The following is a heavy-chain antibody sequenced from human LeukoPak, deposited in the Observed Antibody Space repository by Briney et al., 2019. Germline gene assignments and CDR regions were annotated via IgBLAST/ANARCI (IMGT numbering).Heavy chain of an antibody. CDR3: ARDSIAAAGIFYYGMDV. CDR2: MNPNSGNT. D-gene: IGHD6-13*01. Sequence: ASVKVSCRASGYTFTSYDINWVRQAAGQGLEWMGWMNPNSGNTGYAQKFQGRVTMTRDTSISTAYMELSSLRSDDTAVYYCARDSIAAAGIFYYGMDVWGQGTTVTVSS. CDR1: GYTFTSYD. J-gene: IGHJ6*02. V-gene: IGHV1-8*01.